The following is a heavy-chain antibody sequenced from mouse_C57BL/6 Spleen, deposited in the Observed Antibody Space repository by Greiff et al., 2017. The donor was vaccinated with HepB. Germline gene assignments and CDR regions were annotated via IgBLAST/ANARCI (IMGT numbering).Heavy chain of an antibody. D-gene: IGHD2-3*01. J-gene: IGHJ2*01. CDR3: ARRDGYYLYYFDY. CDR1: GYAFSSSW. Sequence: VHLQQSGPELVKPGASVKISCKASGYAFSSSWMNWVKQRPGKGLEWIGRIYPGAGDTNYHGKFKGKATLTADKSSSTAYMQLSSLTSEDSAVYFCARRDGYYLYYFDYWGQGTTLTVSS. V-gene: IGHV1-82*01. CDR2: IYPGAGDT.